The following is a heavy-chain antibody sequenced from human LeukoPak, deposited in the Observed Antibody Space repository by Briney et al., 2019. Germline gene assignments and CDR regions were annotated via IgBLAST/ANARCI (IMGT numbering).Heavy chain of an antibody. J-gene: IGHJ4*02. Sequence: PGGSLRLSCAASGFTFSSYWMHWVRQAPGKGLQWVGRIHSKTHGGATEYDTPVKGRFIISRDDSKNTLYLQMNSLKTEDTAVYYCTTGDARGGSRSANFDCWGQGTLVTVSS. CDR2: IHSKTHGGAT. CDR3: TTGDARGGSRSANFDC. CDR1: GFTFSSYW. V-gene: IGHV3-15*07. D-gene: IGHD3-10*01.